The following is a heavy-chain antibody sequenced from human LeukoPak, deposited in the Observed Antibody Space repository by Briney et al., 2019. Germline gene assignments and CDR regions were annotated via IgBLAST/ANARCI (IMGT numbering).Heavy chain of an antibody. CDR1: GGYISSSSYY. V-gene: IGHV4-39*02. J-gene: IGHJ4*02. CDR2: NYYSGST. Sequence: SETLPLTCTVSGGYISSSSYYWGWIRQPPGKGLEWIGRNYYSGSTYYNPSLNSRVTISVDTSNNHVSLQLSPVSAADTAAYYCASDGYYVDYWGEGTMVTDSS. CDR3: ASDGYYVDY.